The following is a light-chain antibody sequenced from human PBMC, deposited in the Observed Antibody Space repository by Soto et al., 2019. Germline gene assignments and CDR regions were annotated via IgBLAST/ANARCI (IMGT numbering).Light chain of an antibody. CDR2: FVS. J-gene: IGKJ2*01. V-gene: IGKV2-28*01. Sequence: DIVMTQSPLSLSVSPGEPASISCRSSQGLLHSNGKNYGEWYLQKPGQSPQVLIYFVSKRASGVPDRFSGSGSGTDFTLEIRTVEAEDGGVDYCMQGLQPPYTFGQGTKLEIK. CDR3: MQGLQPPYT. CDR1: QGLLHSNGKNY.